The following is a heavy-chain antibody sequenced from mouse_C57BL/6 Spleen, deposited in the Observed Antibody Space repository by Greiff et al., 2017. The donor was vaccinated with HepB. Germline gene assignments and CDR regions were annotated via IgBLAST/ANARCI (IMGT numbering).Heavy chain of an antibody. CDR3: AYGYHPLYYYAMDY. Sequence: QVQLQQSGAELVKPGASVKMSCKASGYTFTTYPIEWMKQNHGKSLEWIGNFHPYNDDTKYNEKFKGKATLTVEKSSSTVYLELSRLTSEDSAVYYCAYGYHPLYYYAMDYWGQGTSVTVSS. CDR1: GYTFTTYP. J-gene: IGHJ4*01. CDR2: FHPYNDDT. V-gene: IGHV1-47*01. D-gene: IGHD2-2*01.